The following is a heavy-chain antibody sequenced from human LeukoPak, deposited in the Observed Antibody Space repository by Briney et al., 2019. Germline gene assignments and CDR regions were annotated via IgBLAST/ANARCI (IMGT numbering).Heavy chain of an antibody. CDR2: IYYSGST. CDR3: AGSSGWFYNWFDP. V-gene: IGHV4-30-4*08. J-gene: IGHJ5*02. CDR1: GGSFSGYY. D-gene: IGHD6-19*01. Sequence: PSETLSLTCAVYGGSFSGYYWSWIRQPPGKGLEWIGYIYYSGSTYYNPSLKSRVTISVDTSKNQFSLKLSSVTAADTAVYYCAGSSGWFYNWFDPWGQGTLVTVSS.